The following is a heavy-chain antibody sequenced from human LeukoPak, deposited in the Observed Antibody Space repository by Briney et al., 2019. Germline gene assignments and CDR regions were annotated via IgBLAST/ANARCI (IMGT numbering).Heavy chain of an antibody. D-gene: IGHD4-17*01. CDR3: AREGHGDYHI. CDR2: INQDGSQK. Sequence: PGGSQRLSCEASGLISSNYWMTWVRQAPGKGLERVANINQDGSQKYYVDSVKGRFSVSRDNAKNSLYLQMNSLRVEDTAMYFCAREGHGDYHIWGQGTMVTVSS. CDR1: GLISSNYW. V-gene: IGHV3-7*01. J-gene: IGHJ3*02.